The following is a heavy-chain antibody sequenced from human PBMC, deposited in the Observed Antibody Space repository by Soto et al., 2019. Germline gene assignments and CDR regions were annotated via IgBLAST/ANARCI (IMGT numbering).Heavy chain of an antibody. CDR1: GFTFSSYS. CDR2: ISSSSSYV. V-gene: IGHV3-21*01. D-gene: IGHD3-3*01. CDR3: ARGFNYDFWSGPPRDYYGMDV. Sequence: PGGSLRLSCAASGFTFSSYSMNWVRQAPWKGLEWVSSISSSSSYVYYADSVKGRFTISRDNAKNSLYLQMNSLRAEDTAVYYCARGFNYDFWSGPPRDYYGMDVWGQGTTVTVSS. J-gene: IGHJ6*02.